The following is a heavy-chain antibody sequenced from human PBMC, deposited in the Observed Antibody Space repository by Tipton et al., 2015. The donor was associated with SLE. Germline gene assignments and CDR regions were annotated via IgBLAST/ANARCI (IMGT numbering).Heavy chain of an antibody. J-gene: IGHJ4*02. CDR3: ARRRESSSSLDY. CDR1: GYSISSGYY. CDR2: IYQSGST. V-gene: IGHV4-38-2*02. Sequence: TLSLTCTVSGYSISSGYYWGWIRQPPGKGLEWIGTIYQSGSTHYNPSLKSRVTMSVDTSKNQFSLKLSSVTAADTAVYYCARRRESSSSLDYWGQGTLVTVSS. D-gene: IGHD6-6*01.